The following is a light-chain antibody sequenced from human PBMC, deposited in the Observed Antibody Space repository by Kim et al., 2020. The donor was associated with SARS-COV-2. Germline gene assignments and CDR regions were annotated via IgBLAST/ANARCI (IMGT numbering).Light chain of an antibody. CDR1: SSNTGTRYD. CDR2: GDN. V-gene: IGLV1-40*01. CDR3: QSYDSSLSGWV. Sequence: QRVTISCTGSSSNTGTRYDLHWYQQRPGTAPRLLLSGDNNRPAGVPDRFSGSKSGTSASLAITGLQAEDEADYYCQSYDSSLSGWVFGGGTQLTVL. J-gene: IGLJ3*02.